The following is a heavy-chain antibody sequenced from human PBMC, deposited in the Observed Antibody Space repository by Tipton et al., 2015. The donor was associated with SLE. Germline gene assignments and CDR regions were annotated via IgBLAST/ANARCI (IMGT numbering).Heavy chain of an antibody. CDR3: ARGGNYGGDY. CDR2: IYHSGST. CDR1: GYSISSGYY. D-gene: IGHD1-7*01. J-gene: IGHJ4*02. Sequence: LRLSCTVSGYSISSGYYWGWIRQPPGKGLEWIGSIYHSGSTYYNPSLKSRVTISVDTPKNQFSLKLSSVTAADTAVYYCARGGNYGGDYWGQGTLVTVSS. V-gene: IGHV4-38-2*02.